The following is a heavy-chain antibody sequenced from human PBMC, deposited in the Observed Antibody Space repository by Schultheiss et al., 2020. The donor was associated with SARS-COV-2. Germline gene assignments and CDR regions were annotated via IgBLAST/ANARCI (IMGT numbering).Heavy chain of an antibody. CDR1: GFTFSAFG. V-gene: IGHV3-23*01. J-gene: IGHJ5*02. CDR2: ISGSGGST. D-gene: IGHD6-19*01. Sequence: GESLKISCAASGFTFSAFGMHWVRQAPGKGLEWVSAISGSGGSTYYADSVKGRFTISRDNAKNTVYLQMNSLRAEDTAVYYCAKAPSIGWDWFDPWGQGTLVTVSS. CDR3: AKAPSIGWDWFDP.